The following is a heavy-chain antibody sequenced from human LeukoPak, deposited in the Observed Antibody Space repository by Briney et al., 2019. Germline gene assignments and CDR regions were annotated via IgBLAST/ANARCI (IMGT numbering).Heavy chain of an antibody. D-gene: IGHD3-22*01. CDR1: EFTFSTYW. V-gene: IGHV3-30*18. Sequence: GGSLRLSCEASEFTFSTYWMHWVRQAPGKGLEWVAVISYDGSNKYYADSVKGRFTISRDNSKNTLYLQMNSLRAEDTAVYYCAKGLWYYYDSSGYVDYWGQGTLVTVSS. CDR3: AKGLWYYYDSSGYVDY. CDR2: ISYDGSNK. J-gene: IGHJ4*02.